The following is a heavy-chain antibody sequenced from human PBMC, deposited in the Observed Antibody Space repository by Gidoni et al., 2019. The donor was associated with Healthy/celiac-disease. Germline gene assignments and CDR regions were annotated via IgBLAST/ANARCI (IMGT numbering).Heavy chain of an antibody. D-gene: IGHD3-16*02. J-gene: IGHJ5*02. CDR3: ARGPYYDYVWGSYRPPGWFDP. Sequence: QVQLQESGPGLVKPSQTLSLTCTVSGGSISSGSYYWRWIRQPAGKGLEWIGRIYTSGSTNYNPSLKSRVTISVDTSKNQFSLKLSSVTAADTAVYYCARGPYYDYVWGSYRPPGWFDPWGQGTLVTVSS. CDR2: IYTSGST. V-gene: IGHV4-61*02. CDR1: GGSISSGSYY.